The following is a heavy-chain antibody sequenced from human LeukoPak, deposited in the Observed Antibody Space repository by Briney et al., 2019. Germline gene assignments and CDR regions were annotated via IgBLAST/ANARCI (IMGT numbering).Heavy chain of an antibody. CDR3: ARARRSRIQLWLGKDLFDP. CDR2: MNPNSGNT. CDR1: GYTFTSYD. Sequence: GASVKVSCKASGYTFTSYDINWVRQATGQGLEWMGWMNPNSGNTGYAQKFQGRVTMTRDTSISTAYMELSSLRSEDTAVYYCARARRSRIQLWLGKDLFDPWGQGTLVTVSS. D-gene: IGHD5-18*01. J-gene: IGHJ5*02. V-gene: IGHV1-8*02.